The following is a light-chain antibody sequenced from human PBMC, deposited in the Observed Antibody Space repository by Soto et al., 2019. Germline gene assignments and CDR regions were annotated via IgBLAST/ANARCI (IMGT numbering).Light chain of an antibody. CDR1: QSISSW. Sequence: DIQMTQSPSTLSASVGDRVTITCRASQSISSWLAWYQQKPGKSPKLLIYDASSLESGVPSRFSGSVSGTEFTLTISSRQPDDFATYYCQQYNSYPWTFVQGTKVEIK. CDR3: QQYNSYPWT. V-gene: IGKV1-5*01. J-gene: IGKJ1*01. CDR2: DAS.